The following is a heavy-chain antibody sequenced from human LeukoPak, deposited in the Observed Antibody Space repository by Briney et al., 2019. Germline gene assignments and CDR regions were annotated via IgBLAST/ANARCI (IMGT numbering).Heavy chain of an antibody. CDR3: ARDGPPLGSGN. Sequence: SGTLSLTCTVSGGSISSSSYYWGWIRQPPGKGLEWIGSIYYSGSTYYNPSLKSRVTISVDTSKNQFSLKLSSVTAADTAVYYCARDGPPLGSGNWGQGTLVTVSS. CDR2: IYYSGST. D-gene: IGHD3-10*01. CDR1: GGSISSSSYY. V-gene: IGHV4-39*07. J-gene: IGHJ4*02.